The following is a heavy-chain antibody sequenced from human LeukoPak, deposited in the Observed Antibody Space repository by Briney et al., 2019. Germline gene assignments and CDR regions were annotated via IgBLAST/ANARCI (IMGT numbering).Heavy chain of an antibody. D-gene: IGHD1-14*01. V-gene: IGHV1-2*02. CDR3: ARDDRGHDAFDI. Sequence: ASVKVSCKASGYTFTDYYMHWVRQAPGQGLEWMGWINPNSGGTNYAQKFQGRVTMTRDTSISTAYMELSRLRSDDTAVYYCARDDRGHDAFDIWGQGAMVTVSS. J-gene: IGHJ3*02. CDR1: GYTFTDYY. CDR2: INPNSGGT.